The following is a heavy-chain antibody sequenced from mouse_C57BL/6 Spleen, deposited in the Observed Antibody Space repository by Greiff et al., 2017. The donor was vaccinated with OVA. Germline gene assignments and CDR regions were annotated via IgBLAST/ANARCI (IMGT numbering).Heavy chain of an antibody. V-gene: IGHV7-3*01. CDR1: GFTFTDYY. CDR3: GRYQLGWGYFEY. D-gene: IGHD4-1*02. Sequence: EVQGVESGGGLVQPGGSLSLSCAASGFTFTDYYMSWVRQPPGKALEWLGFISNKANGYTTEYSASVKGRFTISKDNSQSILYLQMNAQRADDSAADYCGRYQLGWGYFEYWGQGTTLTVSS. J-gene: IGHJ2*01. CDR2: ISNKANGYTT.